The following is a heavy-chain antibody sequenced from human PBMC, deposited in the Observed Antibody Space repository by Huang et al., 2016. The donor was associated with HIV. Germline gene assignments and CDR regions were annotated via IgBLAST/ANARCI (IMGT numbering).Heavy chain of an antibody. J-gene: IGHJ4*02. CDR3: ARQGLWLPPTDSFDY. CDR2: IYPCDSET. V-gene: IGHV5-51*01. Sequence: EVHLVQSGAEVKEPGESLKISCQASGYNFDSYWIGWVRQMPGKGLEWMVVIYPCDSETRYDPSFQCQVTISADQSINTAYLQWSSLKASDTAIYFCARQGLWLPPTDSFDYWGQGTPVTVSA. D-gene: IGHD3-10*01. CDR1: GYNFDSYW.